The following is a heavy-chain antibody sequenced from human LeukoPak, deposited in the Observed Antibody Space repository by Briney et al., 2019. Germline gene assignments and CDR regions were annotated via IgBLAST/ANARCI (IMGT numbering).Heavy chain of an antibody. J-gene: IGHJ4*02. V-gene: IGHV3-21*06. D-gene: IGHD5-12*01. CDR1: GFTFSSYS. CDR3: ATYTGYDRIFDY. CDR2: ISSSSSYI. Sequence: GGSLRLSCAASGFTFSSYSMNWVRQAPGKGLEWVSSISSSSSYIYYADSVKGRFTVSRDNAKNSLYLQMNNLRAEDTAVYYCATYTGYDRIFDYWGQGTLVTVSS.